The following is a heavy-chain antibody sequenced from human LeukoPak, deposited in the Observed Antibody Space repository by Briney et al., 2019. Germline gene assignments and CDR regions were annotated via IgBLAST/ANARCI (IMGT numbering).Heavy chain of an antibody. J-gene: IGHJ3*02. CDR1: GLTVSGKH. CDR2: IKQDGSEK. CDR3: ARPVDI. V-gene: IGHV3-7*01. Sequence: GGSLRLSCAASGLTVSGKHMSWVRQAPGKGLEWVANIKQDGSEKNYVDSVKGRFTISRDNAKNSLYLQMNSLRAEDTAVYYCARPVDIWGQGTMVTVSS.